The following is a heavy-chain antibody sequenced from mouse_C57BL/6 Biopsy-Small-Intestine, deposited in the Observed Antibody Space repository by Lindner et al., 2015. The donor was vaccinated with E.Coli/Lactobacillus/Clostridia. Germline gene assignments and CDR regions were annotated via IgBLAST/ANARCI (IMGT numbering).Heavy chain of an antibody. V-gene: IGHV1-62-2*01. D-gene: IGHD1-3*01. J-gene: IGHJ2*01. CDR3: ARHERSGIIFDY. CDR1: GYTFTEYT. Sequence: VQLQESGAELVKPGASVKLSCKASGYTFTEYTIHWIKQKSGQGLEWIGWFFPGSGSLKYDEKFKDKATLTADKSSTTVYMELSGLTSEDSAVYFCARHERSGIIFDYWGQGTTLTASS. CDR2: FFPGSGSL.